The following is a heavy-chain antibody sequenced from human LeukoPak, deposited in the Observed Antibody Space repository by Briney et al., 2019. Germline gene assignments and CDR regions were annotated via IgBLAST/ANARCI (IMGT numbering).Heavy chain of an antibody. D-gene: IGHD6-13*01. J-gene: IGHJ6*03. CDR2: IYTSGST. CDR1: GGSISSYY. V-gene: IGHV4-4*09. Sequence: PSETLSLTCTVSGGSISSYYWSWIRQPPGKGLEWIGYIYTSGSTNYNPSLKSRVTISVDTSKNQFSLKLSSVTAADTAVYYCARNRAGAGYFDYYYYMDVWGKGTTVTVSS. CDR3: ARNRAGAGYFDYYYYMDV.